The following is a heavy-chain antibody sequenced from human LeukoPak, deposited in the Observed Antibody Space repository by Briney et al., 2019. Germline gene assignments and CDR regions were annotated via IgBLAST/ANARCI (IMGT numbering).Heavy chain of an antibody. D-gene: IGHD1-26*01. Sequence: ASVKVSCKASGSTFTRYYIHWVRQAPGQGLDWMGMINPSSGSTRFAQMFQDRVTMTTDTSTSTAYMELRSLRSDDTAVYYCARYRIVGATTGAFDIWGQGTMVTVSS. J-gene: IGHJ3*02. CDR1: GSTFTRYY. CDR3: ARYRIVGATTGAFDI. CDR2: INPSSGST. V-gene: IGHV1-46*01.